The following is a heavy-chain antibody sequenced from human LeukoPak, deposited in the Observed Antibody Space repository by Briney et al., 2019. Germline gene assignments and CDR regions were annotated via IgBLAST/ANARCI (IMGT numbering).Heavy chain of an antibody. Sequence: SETLSLTCTVSSGSIRFSSYYWSWIRQPPGKGLEWIDSIYYTGSTYYNPTLKTPVTISVDTSKNQFSLTLSSVTASDTAVYYCAGERGPYYHYFDYWGQGTLVTVSS. J-gene: IGHJ4*02. D-gene: IGHD1-26*01. CDR1: SGSIRFSSYY. V-gene: IGHV4-39*02. CDR3: AGERGPYYHYFDY. CDR2: IYYTGST.